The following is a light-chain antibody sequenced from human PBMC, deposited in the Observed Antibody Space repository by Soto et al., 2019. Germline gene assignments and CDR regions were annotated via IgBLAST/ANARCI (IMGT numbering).Light chain of an antibody. CDR1: QGISNY. CDR3: QKYNNAPRA. J-gene: IGKJ1*01. Sequence: DIQMTQSPSSLSASVGDRVTITCRASQGISNYLAWYQQKPGEVPKLLIYAASTLQSGVPSRFSSSGSGTDFTLTISSLQPEDVATYYCQKYNNAPRAFGQGTRVDIK. CDR2: AAS. V-gene: IGKV1-27*01.